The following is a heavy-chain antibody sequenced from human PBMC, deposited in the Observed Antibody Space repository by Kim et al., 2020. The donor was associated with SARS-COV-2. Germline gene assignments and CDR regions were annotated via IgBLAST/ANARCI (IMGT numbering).Heavy chain of an antibody. J-gene: IGHJ6*02. V-gene: IGHV4-4*02. D-gene: IGHD1-26*01. Sequence: SETLSLTCAVSGGSINSDKWWSWVRQSPGKGMEWIGEIYQSGTTNYRPSLESRVTISLDKAKNQFSLKMKSVTAADTAVYYCVRLGLGAGYYAMDVWGQGTTATVSS. CDR3: VRLGLGAGYYAMDV. CDR2: IYQSGTT. CDR1: GGSINSDKW.